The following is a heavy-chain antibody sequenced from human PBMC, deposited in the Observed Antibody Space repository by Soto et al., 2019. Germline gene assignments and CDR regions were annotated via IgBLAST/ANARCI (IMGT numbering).Heavy chain of an antibody. Sequence: SETLSLTCTVSGGSISSNYWTWIRQPPGKGLEWIGYVYNSGSTNYNPSLKSRVTISEDTSKSQFSLKVNSMTAADTAVYYCARYRREAVAGYTLDNWGQGILVTVPQ. CDR3: ARYRREAVAGYTLDN. CDR2: VYNSGST. D-gene: IGHD6-13*01. V-gene: IGHV4-59*01. J-gene: IGHJ4*02. CDR1: GGSISSNY.